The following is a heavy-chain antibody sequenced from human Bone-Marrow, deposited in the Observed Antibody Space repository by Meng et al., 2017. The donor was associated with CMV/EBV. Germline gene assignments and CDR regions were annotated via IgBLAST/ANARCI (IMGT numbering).Heavy chain of an antibody. Sequence: ASVKVSCKASGYTFTGYYMHWVRQAPGQGLEWMGWINPNSGGTNYAQKFQGRVTMTRDTSISTAYMELSRLRSDDTAVYYCARDFTVIVVVPAAMGWFDPWGQGTLVTVSS. CDR3: ARDFTVIVVVPAAMGWFDP. J-gene: IGHJ5*02. CDR2: INPNSGGT. CDR1: GYTFTGYY. V-gene: IGHV1-2*02. D-gene: IGHD2-2*01.